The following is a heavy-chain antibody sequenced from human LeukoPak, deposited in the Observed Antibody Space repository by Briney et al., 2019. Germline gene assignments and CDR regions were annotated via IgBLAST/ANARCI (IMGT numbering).Heavy chain of an antibody. Sequence: GGSLRLFCAASGFTFSDYAMHWVRQAPGKGLEWVAIISDDGIKKYYADSKKGRFTISRDNSKNTLYLQVNGLRPEDTAVYYCARDGGDKTAYYGDQFDCWGQGTLVTVSS. D-gene: IGHD3-9*01. CDR3: ARDGGDKTAYYGDQFDC. V-gene: IGHV3-30*01. J-gene: IGHJ4*02. CDR1: GFTFSDYA. CDR2: ISDDGIKK.